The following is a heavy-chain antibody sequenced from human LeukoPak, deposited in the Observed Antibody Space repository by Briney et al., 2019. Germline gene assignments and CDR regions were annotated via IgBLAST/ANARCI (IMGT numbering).Heavy chain of an antibody. CDR2: IIPIFGTA. J-gene: IGHJ4*01. D-gene: IGHD3-3*01. Sequence: VASVKVSCKASGGTFSSYAISWVRQAPGQGLEWMGGIIPIFGTANYAQKFQGRVTITADESTSTAYMELNSLRSKDKAVYYCARYRVDGLEWLSLAYFDYWGQGPLVNGSS. CDR1: GGTFSSYA. V-gene: IGHV1-69*01. CDR3: ARYRVDGLEWLSLAYFDY.